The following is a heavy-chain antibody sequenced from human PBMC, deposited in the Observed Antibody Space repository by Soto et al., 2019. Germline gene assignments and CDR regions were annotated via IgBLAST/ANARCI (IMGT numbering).Heavy chain of an antibody. Sequence: EVQLVQSGGGLVKPGGSFRLSCAASGFTFSNSWMNWVRQAPGKGLEWVGRIKSKSDGWTTDYAAPVKGRFTVSRDDSKSTLYLQMNSLKTEDTAVYYCTTIFRWGQGTLVTVSS. CDR3: TTIFR. CDR1: GFTFSNSW. J-gene: IGHJ4*02. CDR2: IKSKSDGWTT. V-gene: IGHV3-15*01.